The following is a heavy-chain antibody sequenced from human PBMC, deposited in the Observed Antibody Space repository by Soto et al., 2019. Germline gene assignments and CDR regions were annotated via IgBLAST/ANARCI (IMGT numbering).Heavy chain of an antibody. V-gene: IGHV1-3*01. CDR3: ARDQPSPYGSGSSMDV. CDR1: GYTLTSYA. J-gene: IGHJ6*02. CDR2: INAGDGDT. D-gene: IGHD3-10*01. Sequence: ASVKVSCKTSGYTLTSYAMHWVRQAPGQRLEWMGWINAGDGDTKYSQKFQGRVTITRDTFANTAYMEVSSLRSEDTAVYYCARDQPSPYGSGSSMDVWGQGTTVTVSS.